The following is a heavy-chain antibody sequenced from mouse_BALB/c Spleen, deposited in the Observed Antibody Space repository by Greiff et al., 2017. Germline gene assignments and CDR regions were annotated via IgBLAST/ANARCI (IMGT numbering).Heavy chain of an antibody. CDR2: INSNGGST. CDR3: ARALRRSGVDY. Sequence: EVQRVESGGGLVQPGGSLKLSCAASGFTFSSYGMSWVRQTPDKRLELVATINSNGGSTYYPDSVKGRFTISRDNAKNTLYLQMSSLKSEDTAMYYCARALRRSGVDYWGQGTSVTVSS. V-gene: IGHV5-6-3*01. CDR1: GFTFSSYG. D-gene: IGHD1-1*01. J-gene: IGHJ4*01.